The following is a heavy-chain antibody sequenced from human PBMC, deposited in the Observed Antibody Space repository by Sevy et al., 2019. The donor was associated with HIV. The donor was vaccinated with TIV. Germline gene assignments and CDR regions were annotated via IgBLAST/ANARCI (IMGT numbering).Heavy chain of an antibody. CDR3: VSARYGDYVLDY. CDR1: GGSISSYY. CDR2: IYYSGST. V-gene: IGHV4-59*01. D-gene: IGHD4-17*01. J-gene: IGHJ4*02. Sequence: SETLSLTCTVSGGSISSYYWSWIRQPPGKGLEWIGYIYYSGSTNYSPSLKSRVTISVDTSKNQFSLKLSSVTAADTAVYYSVSARYGDYVLDYWGQGTLVTVSS.